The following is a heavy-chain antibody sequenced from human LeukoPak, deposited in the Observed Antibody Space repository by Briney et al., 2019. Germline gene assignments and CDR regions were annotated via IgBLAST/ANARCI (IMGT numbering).Heavy chain of an antibody. V-gene: IGHV3-11*01. CDR1: GFTFSGYW. Sequence: GGSLRLSCTASGFTFSGYWMSWVRQAPGKGLEWVSYISSSGSTIYYADSVKGRFTISRDNAKNSLYLQMNSLRAEDTAVYYCARGGPYYYDSSGIDPWGQGTLVTVSS. D-gene: IGHD3-22*01. J-gene: IGHJ5*02. CDR2: ISSSGSTI. CDR3: ARGGPYYYDSSGIDP.